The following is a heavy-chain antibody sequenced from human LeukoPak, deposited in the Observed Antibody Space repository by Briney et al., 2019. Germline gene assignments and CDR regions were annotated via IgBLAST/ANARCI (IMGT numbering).Heavy chain of an antibody. J-gene: IGHJ4*02. CDR1: GFTFSTYA. D-gene: IGHD3-22*01. V-gene: IGHV3-64*04. CDR3: AKDQVWIVVGSFDY. CDR2: IRSKGGST. Sequence: KAGGSLRLSCSASGFTFSTYAMHWVRQAPGKGLEYVSAIRSKGGSTYYADSVKGRFTISRDNSKNTLYLQMTSLRAEDTAVYYCAKDQVWIVVGSFDYWGQGTLVTVSS.